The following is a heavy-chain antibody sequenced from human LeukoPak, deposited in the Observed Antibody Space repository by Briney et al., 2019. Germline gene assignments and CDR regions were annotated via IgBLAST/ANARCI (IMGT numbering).Heavy chain of an antibody. CDR2: MNPNSGNT. V-gene: IGHV1-8*01. D-gene: IGHD2-2*01. Sequence: GPSVKVSCTASGYTFTSYDINWVRQTTGQGLEWMGWMNPNSGNTGYAQKFQGRVTMTRNTSISTAYMELSSLRSEDTAVYYCARAGQACSSTSCYLMYAFDIWGQGTMVTVSS. CDR3: ARAGQACSSTSCYLMYAFDI. CDR1: GYTFTSYD. J-gene: IGHJ3*02.